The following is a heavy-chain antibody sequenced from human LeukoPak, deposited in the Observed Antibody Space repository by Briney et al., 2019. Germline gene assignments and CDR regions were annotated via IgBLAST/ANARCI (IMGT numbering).Heavy chain of an antibody. J-gene: IGHJ4*02. CDR2: IYYSGST. CDR1: GGSFSSYY. V-gene: IGHV4-34*01. CDR3: ARYDSGEFDY. Sequence: SETLSLTCAVYGGSFSSYYWGWIRQPPGKGLEWIGNIYYSGSTYYNPSLKSRVTISGDTPKNQFSLQLSSVTAADTAVYYCARYDSGEFDYWGQGTLVIVSS. D-gene: IGHD3-10*01.